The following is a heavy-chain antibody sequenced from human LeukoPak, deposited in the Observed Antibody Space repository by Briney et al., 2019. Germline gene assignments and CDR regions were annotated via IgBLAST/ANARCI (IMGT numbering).Heavy chain of an antibody. D-gene: IGHD6-13*01. CDR2: IRYDGSKK. V-gene: IGHV3-30*02. J-gene: IGHJ4*02. CDR1: GLTFSTYG. CDR3: AKGAGSSWYSDY. Sequence: GGSLRLSCAASGLTFSTYGMHWVRQAPGKGLEWVAFIRYDGSKKYYADSVKGRFTISRDNSKNTLFLQMNSLRTEDTAVYYCAKGAGSSWYSDYWGQGTLVTVSS.